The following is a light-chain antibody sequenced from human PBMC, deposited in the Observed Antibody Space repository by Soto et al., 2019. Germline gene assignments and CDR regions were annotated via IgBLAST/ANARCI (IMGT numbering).Light chain of an antibody. CDR3: VTWDSTLNIF. CDR1: RFNVGNNY. CDR2: DDN. J-gene: IGLJ1*01. Sequence: QSVLTQPPSVSAAPGQKVTISCSGNRFNVGNNYVSWFQHLPGTAPKLLIYDDNKRPSGIPDRFSGSKSGTSATLGITGLQTGDEADYYCVTWDSTLNIFFGAGTKATV. V-gene: IGLV1-51*01.